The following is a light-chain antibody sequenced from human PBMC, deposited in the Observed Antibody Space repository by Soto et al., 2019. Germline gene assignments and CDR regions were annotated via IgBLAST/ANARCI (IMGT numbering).Light chain of an antibody. CDR2: DAS. J-gene: IGKJ1*01. Sequence: DIQMTQSPSTLSASIGDRVTITCRASQSLDNWLAWYQLKSGKAPKLLIYDASSLKSGVPSRFSGSGSGAEFTLTISSLQPDDFATYYCQQYSLSWTFGRGTKVDIK. CDR1: QSLDNW. V-gene: IGKV1-5*01. CDR3: QQYSLSWT.